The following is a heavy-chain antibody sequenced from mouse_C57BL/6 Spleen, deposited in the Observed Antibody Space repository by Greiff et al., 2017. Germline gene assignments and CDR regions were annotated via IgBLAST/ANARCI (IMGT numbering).Heavy chain of an antibody. V-gene: IGHV1-69*01. J-gene: IGHJ4*01. D-gene: IGHD2-5*01. Sequence: QVQLQQPGAELVMPGASVTLSCKASGYTFTSYWMHWVKQRPGQGLEWIGEIDPSDSYTNYNQKFKGKSTLTVDKSSSTAYMQLSSLTSEDSAVYYCARDSNYGEGAMDYWGQGTSVTGSS. CDR3: ARDSNYGEGAMDY. CDR1: GYTFTSYW. CDR2: IDPSDSYT.